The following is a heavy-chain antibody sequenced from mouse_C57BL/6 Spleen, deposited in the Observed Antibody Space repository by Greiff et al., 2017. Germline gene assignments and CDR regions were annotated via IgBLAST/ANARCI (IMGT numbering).Heavy chain of an antibody. CDR2: IYPGDVDT. D-gene: IGHD1-1*01. CDR1: GYAFSSSW. Sequence: VQLQQSGPELVKPGASVKISCKASGYAFSSSWMNWVKQRPGKGLEWIGRIYPGDVDTNSNGKFKGKATLTADKSSSTAYMQLSSLTSEDSAVYFCARRGDYYGSSYEDYWGQGTTLTVSS. V-gene: IGHV1-82*01. CDR3: ARRGDYYGSSYEDY. J-gene: IGHJ2*01.